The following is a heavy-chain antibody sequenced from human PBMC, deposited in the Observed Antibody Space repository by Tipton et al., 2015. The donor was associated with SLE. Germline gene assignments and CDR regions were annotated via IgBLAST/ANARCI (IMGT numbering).Heavy chain of an antibody. Sequence: QVQLVQSGGGVVQPGRSLRLSCAASGFTFSSYGMHWVRQAPGKGLEWVAVIWYDGSNKYYADSVKGRFTISRDNSKNTLYLQMNSLRAEDTAMYYCAKGFGGSYHDAFDIWGQGTMVTVSS. CDR1: GFTFSSYG. CDR3: AKGFGGSYHDAFDI. CDR2: IWYDGSNK. V-gene: IGHV3-30*18. D-gene: IGHD1-26*01. J-gene: IGHJ3*02.